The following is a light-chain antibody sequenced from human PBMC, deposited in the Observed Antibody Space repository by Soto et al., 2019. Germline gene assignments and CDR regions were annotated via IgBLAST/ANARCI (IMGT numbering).Light chain of an antibody. V-gene: IGLV2-11*01. CDR3: CACAGSYTVL. CDR1: SSDVGGYKY. J-gene: IGLJ2*01. Sequence: QSALTQPRSVSGSPGQSVTISCTGTSSDVGGYKYVSWYQQHPGKVPKLMMFDVSERPSGVPDRFSGSKSGNTASLSISGLQAEDEDGYYCCACAGSYTVLFGGGTKLTVL. CDR2: DVS.